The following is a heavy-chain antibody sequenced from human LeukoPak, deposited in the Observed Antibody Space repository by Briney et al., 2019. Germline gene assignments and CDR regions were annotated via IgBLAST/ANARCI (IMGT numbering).Heavy chain of an antibody. J-gene: IGHJ4*02. D-gene: IGHD5-12*01. CDR3: ARGVGYRLDY. Sequence: PGRSLRLSCAASGFTFSNYAMLWVRQAPGKGLEWVAIISYDGSNKYYADSVKGRFTISRDNSKNTLYLQMNSLRSEDTAVYYCARGVGYRLDYWGQGSLVTASS. CDR1: GFTFSNYA. V-gene: IGHV3-30-3*01. CDR2: ISYDGSNK.